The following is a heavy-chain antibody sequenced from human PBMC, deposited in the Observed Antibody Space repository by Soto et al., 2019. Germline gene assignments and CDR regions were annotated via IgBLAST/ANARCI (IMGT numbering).Heavy chain of an antibody. J-gene: IGHJ6*03. CDR1: GFTFSNAW. D-gene: IGHD3-10*01. Sequence: VQLVESGGGLVKPGGSLRLSCAASGFTFSNAWMSWVRQAPGKGLEWVGRIKSKTDGGTTDYAAPVKGRFTISRDDSKNTLYLQMNSLKTEDTAVYYCTTFSYGSPTKRQGQKTYYCYYMDVWGKGTTVTVSS. CDR2: IKSKTDGGTT. V-gene: IGHV3-15*01. CDR3: TTFSYGSPTKRQGQKTYYCYYMDV.